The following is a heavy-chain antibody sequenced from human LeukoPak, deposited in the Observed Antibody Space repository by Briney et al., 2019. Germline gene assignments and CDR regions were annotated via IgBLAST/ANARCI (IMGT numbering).Heavy chain of an antibody. CDR2: IKQDVSEK. V-gene: IGHV3-7*01. CDR1: GFTFSSYW. D-gene: IGHD3-22*01. J-gene: IGHJ5*02. CDR3: AREINYYDSSGDNWFDP. Sequence: GGSLRLSCAASGFTFSSYWMSWVRQAPGKGLEWVANIKQDVSEKYYVDSVKGRFTISRDNAKNSLYLQMNSLRAEDTAVYYCAREINYYDSSGDNWFDPWGQGTLVTVSS.